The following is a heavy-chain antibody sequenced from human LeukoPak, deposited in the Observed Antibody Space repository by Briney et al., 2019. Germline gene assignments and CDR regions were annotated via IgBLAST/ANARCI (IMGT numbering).Heavy chain of an antibody. V-gene: IGHV5-51*01. Sequence: GESLKISCKGSGYSFTSYWIGWVRQMPGKGLEWMGIIYPGDSDTRYSPSFQGQVTISADKSISTAYLQWSSLKASDTAMYYCATNAALVGATSLTLFDIWGQGTMVTVSS. J-gene: IGHJ3*02. CDR3: ATNAALVGATSLTLFDI. CDR1: GYSFTSYW. CDR2: IYPGDSDT. D-gene: IGHD1-26*01.